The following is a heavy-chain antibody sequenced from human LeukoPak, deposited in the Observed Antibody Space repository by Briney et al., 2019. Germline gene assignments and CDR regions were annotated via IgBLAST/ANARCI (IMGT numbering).Heavy chain of an antibody. D-gene: IGHD3-22*01. Sequence: GGSLRLSCAASGFTFSSYGMHWVRQAPGKGLEWVTVIWYDGTNKYYADSVKGRFTMSRDNSKNTVYLQMNFLRVEDTAVYYCARDTDYYESSGYLGYWGQGTLVTVSS. CDR3: ARDTDYYESSGYLGY. J-gene: IGHJ4*02. CDR2: IWYDGTNK. CDR1: GFTFSSYG. V-gene: IGHV3-33*01.